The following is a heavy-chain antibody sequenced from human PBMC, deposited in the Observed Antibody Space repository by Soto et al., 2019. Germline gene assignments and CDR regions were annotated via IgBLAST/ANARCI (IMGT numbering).Heavy chain of an antibody. V-gene: IGHV4-30-4*01. D-gene: IGHD4-17*01. CDR2: IYYSGST. CDR3: ARESPHYGDYGDY. CDR1: GGSISSGDYY. J-gene: IGHJ4*02. Sequence: SETLSRTCTVSGGSISSGDYYWSWIRQPPGNGLEWIGYIYYSGSTYYNPSLKSRVTISVDTSKNQFSLKLSSVTTADTAVYYCARESPHYGDYGDYWGQGTLVTVSS.